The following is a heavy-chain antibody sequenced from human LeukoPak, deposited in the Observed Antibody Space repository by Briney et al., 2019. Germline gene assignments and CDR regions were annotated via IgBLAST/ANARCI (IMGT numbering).Heavy chain of an antibody. J-gene: IGHJ4*02. Sequence: GGSLRLSCAASGFTFSHYGMHWVRQAPGKGLEWVAVMWSDGTKKYYADSVKGRFTVSRDNSKNTLYLQMNSLRAEDTAIYYCAKDLPSSHWGQGTLVSVSS. CDR2: MWSDGTKK. CDR3: AKDLPSSH. V-gene: IGHV3-33*06. CDR1: GFTFSHYG.